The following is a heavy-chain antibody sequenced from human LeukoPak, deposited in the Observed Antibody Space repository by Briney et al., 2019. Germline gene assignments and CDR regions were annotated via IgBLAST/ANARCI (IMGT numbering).Heavy chain of an antibody. Sequence: PSETLSLTCTVSGGSISSYYWSWIRQPPGKGLEWIGYIYYSGSTNYNPSLKSRVTISVDTSKNQFSLKLNSVTAADTAVYYCAREDYYYYMDVWGKGTTVTVSS. CDR2: IYYSGST. V-gene: IGHV4-59*01. CDR1: GGSISSYY. J-gene: IGHJ6*03. CDR3: AREDYYYYMDV.